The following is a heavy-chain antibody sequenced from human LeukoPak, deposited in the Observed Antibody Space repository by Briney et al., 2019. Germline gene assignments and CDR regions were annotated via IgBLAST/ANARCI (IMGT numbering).Heavy chain of an antibody. CDR2: IISIFGTA. V-gene: IGHV1-69*05. J-gene: IGHJ5*02. Sequence: ASVKVSCKASGGTFSSYAISWVRQAPGQGLEWVGGIISIFGTANYAQKFQGRVTITTDESTSTAYMELSSLRSEDTAVYYCARGVSIFGLNWFDPWGQGTLVTVSS. D-gene: IGHD3-3*01. CDR1: GGTFSSYA. CDR3: ARGVSIFGLNWFDP.